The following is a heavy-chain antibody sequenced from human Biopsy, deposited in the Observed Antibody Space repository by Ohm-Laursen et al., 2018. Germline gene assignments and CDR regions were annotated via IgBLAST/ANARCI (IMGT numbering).Heavy chain of an antibody. CDR3: ARHPTGFWFDP. Sequence: TLSLTCTVSGGSISSSTTYYWAWLRQPPGKGLEWIGSIYNTETTFYNPSLKSLVTISVDKSTNQFSLKVSSVTAADTALYFCARHPTGFWFDPWGHGTLVTVSS. CDR2: IYNTETT. J-gene: IGHJ5*02. V-gene: IGHV4-39*01. CDR1: GGSISSSTTYY.